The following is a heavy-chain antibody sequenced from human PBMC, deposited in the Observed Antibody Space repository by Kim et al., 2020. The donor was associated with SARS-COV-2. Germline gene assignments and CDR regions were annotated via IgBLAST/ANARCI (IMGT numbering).Heavy chain of an antibody. V-gene: IGHV7-4-1*02. CDR1: GYTFTSYA. Sequence: ASVKVSCKASGYTFTSYAMNWVRQAPGQGLEWMGWINTNTGNPTYAQGFTGRFVFSLDTSVSTAYLQISSLKAEDTAVYYCARLPATYYCSGGSCSRGANRRGYWGQGTLVTVSS. D-gene: IGHD2-15*01. J-gene: IGHJ4*02. CDR2: INTNTGNP. CDR3: ARLPATYYCSGGSCSRGANRRGY.